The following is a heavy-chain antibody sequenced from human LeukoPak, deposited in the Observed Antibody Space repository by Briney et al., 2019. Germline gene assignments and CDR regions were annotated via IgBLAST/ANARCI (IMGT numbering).Heavy chain of an antibody. D-gene: IGHD5-24*01. CDR2: IYYSEST. J-gene: IGHJ4*02. Sequence: PSETLSLTCTVSGGSTSSSRYYWGWIRHPPGKGLEWIGNIYYSESTYYNPSLKSRVTISVDTSKNQFSLKLSSVTAADTAVYYCAKQRRDGYNYFDYWGQGTLVTVSS. V-gene: IGHV4-39*01. CDR3: AKQRRDGYNYFDY. CDR1: GGSTSSSRYY.